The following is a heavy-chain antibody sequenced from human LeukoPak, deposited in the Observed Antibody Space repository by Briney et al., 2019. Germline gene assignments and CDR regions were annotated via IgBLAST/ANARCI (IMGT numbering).Heavy chain of an antibody. D-gene: IGHD3-10*01. CDR2: ISYDGSNK. V-gene: IGHV3-30*18. J-gene: IGHJ6*02. CDR3: AKEFHVAYGSGIRGYYYYYGMDV. CDR1: GFTFKDYT. Sequence: GGSLRLSCVASGFTFKDYTMHWVRQAPGKGLERVSVISYDGSNKYYADSVKGRFTISRDNSKNTLYLQMNSLRAEDTAVYYCAKEFHVAYGSGIRGYYYYYGMDVWGQGTTVTVSS.